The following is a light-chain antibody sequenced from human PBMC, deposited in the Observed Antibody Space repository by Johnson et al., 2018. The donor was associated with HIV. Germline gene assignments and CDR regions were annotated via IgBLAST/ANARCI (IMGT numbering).Light chain of an antibody. V-gene: IGLV1-51*01. Sequence: QSVLTQPPSVSAAPGQKVTISCSGSSSNIGNNYVSWYQQLPGTAPKLLIYENTKRPSGIPDRFSGSKSGPSATLGITGLQTGDEADYYCGTWDSSLSVYVFGTGTKVTVL. J-gene: IGLJ1*01. CDR2: ENT. CDR1: SSNIGNNY. CDR3: GTWDSSLSVYV.